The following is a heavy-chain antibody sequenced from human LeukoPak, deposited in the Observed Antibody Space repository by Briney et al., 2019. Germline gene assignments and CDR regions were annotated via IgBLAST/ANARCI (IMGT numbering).Heavy chain of an antibody. CDR3: ARGVGFVWFDP. Sequence: SETLSPTCTVSGGSISSYYWSWIRQPPGKGLEWIGYIYYSGSTNYNPSLKSRVTISVDTSKNQFSLKLSSVTAADTAVYYCARGVGFVWFDPWGQGTLVTVSS. CDR1: GGSISSYY. CDR2: IYYSGST. D-gene: IGHD3-10*01. J-gene: IGHJ5*02. V-gene: IGHV4-59*01.